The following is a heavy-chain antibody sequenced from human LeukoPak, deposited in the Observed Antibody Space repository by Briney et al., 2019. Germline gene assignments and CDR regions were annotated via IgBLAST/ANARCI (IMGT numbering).Heavy chain of an antibody. Sequence: GGSLRLSCAASGFIFSSYWMSWVRQAPGKGLEWVANIKQDGSEKDYVDSVKGRFTISRDNAKNSLYLQMNSLRAEDTAVYYCARGTTISGSQSPYDAFDIWGQGTMVAVSS. CDR1: GFIFSSYW. J-gene: IGHJ3*02. CDR2: IKQDGSEK. V-gene: IGHV3-7*02. D-gene: IGHD1-26*01. CDR3: ARGTTISGSQSPYDAFDI.